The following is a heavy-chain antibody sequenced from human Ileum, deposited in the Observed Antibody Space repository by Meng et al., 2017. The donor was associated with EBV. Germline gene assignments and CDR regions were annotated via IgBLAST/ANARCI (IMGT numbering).Heavy chain of an antibody. V-gene: IGHV4-59*08. D-gene: IGHD2-15*01. Sequence: QVQVPEPCPGLVTPSQTLSRTCSVSGGSISSYYMRWIRPPAGKGLEWIGYIYYSGSTNYHPSLKSRVTISVDTSKNQFSLILSAVTAADTAVYYCARGGWSLDYWGQGTLVTVSS. CDR3: ARGGWSLDY. CDR1: GGSISSYY. CDR2: IYYSGST. J-gene: IGHJ4*02.